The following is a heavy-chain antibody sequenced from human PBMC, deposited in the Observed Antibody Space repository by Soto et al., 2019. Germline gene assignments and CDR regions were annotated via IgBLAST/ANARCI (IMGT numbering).Heavy chain of an antibody. D-gene: IGHD2-15*01. CDR1: GFSLTTTSMV. CDR3: SHAVAVDLLSFDR. V-gene: IGHV2-5*02. Sequence: QITLKESGPPLVRPAQTLTLTCAFTGFSLTTTSMVVAWLRQPPGKALELLALIYWDDDKRYSPSLKNRLTVSKDTSTNRVVLTITTIRPDDTGTYFCSHAVAVDLLSFDRWGPGTLVTVSS. CDR2: IYWDDDK. J-gene: IGHJ4*02.